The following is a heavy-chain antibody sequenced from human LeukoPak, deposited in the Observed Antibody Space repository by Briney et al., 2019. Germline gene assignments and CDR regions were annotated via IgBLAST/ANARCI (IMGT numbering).Heavy chain of an antibody. CDR1: GLTFSNYA. J-gene: IGHJ4*02. CDR3: AKDHSYGDYINYFDY. CDR2: IRYEGSNK. Sequence: PGGSLRLSCEVSGLTFSNYAISWVRQAPGKGLEWVAFIRYEGSNKYYADSVKGRFTISRDNSKNTLYLQMNSLRAEDTAVYYCAKDHSYGDYINYFDYWGQGTLVTVSS. D-gene: IGHD4-17*01. V-gene: IGHV3-30*02.